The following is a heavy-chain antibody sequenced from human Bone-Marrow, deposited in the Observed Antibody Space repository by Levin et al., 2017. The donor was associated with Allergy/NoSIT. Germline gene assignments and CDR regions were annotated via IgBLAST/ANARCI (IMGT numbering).Heavy chain of an antibody. J-gene: IGHJ2*01. CDR2: IKSKASGGTT. D-gene: IGHD3-22*01. CDR3: SRPPYSESSSHWYFDL. V-gene: IGHV3-49*05. CDR1: GFTFGDYG. Sequence: KPGGSLRLSCTASGFTFGDYGMNWFRQAPGKGLEWLGFIKSKASGGTTEYVASVKGRFTISRDDSKSIAYLQMNSLKIEDTAVYYCSRPPYSESSSHWYFDLWGRGTLVTVSS.